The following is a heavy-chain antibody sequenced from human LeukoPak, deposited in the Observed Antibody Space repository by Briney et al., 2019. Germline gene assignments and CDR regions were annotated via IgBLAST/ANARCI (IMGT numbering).Heavy chain of an antibody. CDR2: ISSSSSYI. CDR3: ARVDYDILTGYSLTGGFDY. Sequence: GGSLRLSCAASGFTFSSYSMNWVRQAPGKGLEWVSSISSSSSYIYYADSVKGRFTISRDNAKNSLYLQMNSLRAEDTAVYYCARVDYDILTGYSLTGGFDYWGQGTLVTVSS. CDR1: GFTFSSYS. J-gene: IGHJ4*02. V-gene: IGHV3-21*01. D-gene: IGHD3-9*01.